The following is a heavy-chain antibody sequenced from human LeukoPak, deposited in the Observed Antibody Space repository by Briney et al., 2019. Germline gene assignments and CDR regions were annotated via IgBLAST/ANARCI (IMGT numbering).Heavy chain of an antibody. CDR3: ARDGNWVFDH. CDR2: ISTYNDNT. CDR1: GYTFTSYG. V-gene: IGHV1-18*01. J-gene: IGHJ4*02. D-gene: IGHD7-27*01. Sequence: GASVKVSCKASGYTFTSYGISWVRLAPGQGPEWMGWISTYNDNTRYAQKFSGRVTMSTDTSTSTAYMELRSLRSDDTAVYYCARDGNWVFDHWGQGTLVTVSS.